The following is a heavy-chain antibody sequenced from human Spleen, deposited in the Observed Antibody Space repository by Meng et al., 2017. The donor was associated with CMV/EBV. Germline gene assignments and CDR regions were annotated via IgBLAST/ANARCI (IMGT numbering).Heavy chain of an antibody. V-gene: IGHV4-38-2*02. J-gene: IGHJ4*02. CDR3: ARVLEYCSSTSCPYYFDY. CDR1: GYSISNGYY. Sequence: GSLRLSCTVSGYSISNGYYWAWIRQPPGKGLECIGSIYHSGRSSYNPSLKSRVTISVDTSKNQFSLKLSSVTATDTVVYYCARVLEYCSSTSCPYYFDYWGLGALVTVSS. D-gene: IGHD2-2*01. CDR2: IYHSGRS.